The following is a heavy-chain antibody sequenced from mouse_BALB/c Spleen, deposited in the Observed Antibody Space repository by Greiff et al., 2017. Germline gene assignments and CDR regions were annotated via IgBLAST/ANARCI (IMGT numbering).Heavy chain of an antibody. CDR2: ISSGGST. Sequence: EVMLVESGGGLVKPGGSLKLSCAASGFTFSSYAMSWVRQTPEKRLEWVASISSGGSTYYPDSVKGRFTISRDNARNILYLQMSSLRSEDTAMYYCARGLLWGYWGQGTTLTVSS. CDR3: ARGLLWGY. V-gene: IGHV5-6-5*01. D-gene: IGHD2-10*01. CDR1: GFTFSSYA. J-gene: IGHJ2*01.